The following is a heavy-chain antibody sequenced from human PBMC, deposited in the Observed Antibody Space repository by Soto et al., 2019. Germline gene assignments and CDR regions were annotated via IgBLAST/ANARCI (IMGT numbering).Heavy chain of an antibody. V-gene: IGHV3-33*01. J-gene: IGHJ2*01. CDR2: IWYDGSGK. CDR1: GFTLSNRG. CDR3: ARDPEWYLDL. Sequence: QVQLVESGGDVVRPGTSLRLSCAASGFTLSNRGMHWVRQAPGKGLEWVTVIWYDGSGKYYADSVKGRFTISRDNSKNTLYLQMNSLRDEDTAVYYCARDPEWYLDLWGRGTLVTVSS.